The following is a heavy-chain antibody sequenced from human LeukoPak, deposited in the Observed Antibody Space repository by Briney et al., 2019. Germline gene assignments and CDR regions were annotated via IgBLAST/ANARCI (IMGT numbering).Heavy chain of an antibody. CDR2: VSWNSGSI. CDR1: GFTFDDYA. D-gene: IGHD6-13*01. Sequence: PGGSLRLSCAASGFTFDDYAMHWVRQAPGKGLEWVSGVSWNSGSIGYADSVKGRFTISRDNAKNSLYLQMNSLRAEDTAVYYCARGHSSSWFSSFFDYWGQGTLVTVSS. V-gene: IGHV3-9*01. CDR3: ARGHSSSWFSSFFDY. J-gene: IGHJ4*02.